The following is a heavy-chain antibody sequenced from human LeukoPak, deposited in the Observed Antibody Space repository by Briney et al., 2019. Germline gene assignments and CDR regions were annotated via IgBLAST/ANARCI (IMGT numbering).Heavy chain of an antibody. CDR2: INPRDGST. CDR1: GYTFTTYY. Sequence: ASVKVSCKASGYTFTTYYIHWVRQAPGQGLEWMGIINPRDGSTSYAQRFQGRVTMTRDTSTHTVYMELSSLRSEDTAVYYCARALTQRFLEWQNDYWGQGTLVTVSS. D-gene: IGHD3-3*01. V-gene: IGHV1-46*01. J-gene: IGHJ4*02. CDR3: ARALTQRFLEWQNDY.